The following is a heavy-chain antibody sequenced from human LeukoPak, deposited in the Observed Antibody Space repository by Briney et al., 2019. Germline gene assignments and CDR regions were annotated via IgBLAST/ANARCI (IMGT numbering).Heavy chain of an antibody. D-gene: IGHD4-17*01. CDR1: GYTFTGYY. CDR3: ARDEDGDYQRRYYYYGMDV. V-gene: IGHV1-69*04. CDR2: IIPILGIA. Sequence: SVKVSCKASGYTFTGYYMHWVRQAPGQGLEWMGRIIPILGIANYAQKFQGRVTITADKSTSTAYMELSSLRSEDTAVYYCARDEDGDYQRRYYYYGMDVWGQGTTVTVSS. J-gene: IGHJ6*02.